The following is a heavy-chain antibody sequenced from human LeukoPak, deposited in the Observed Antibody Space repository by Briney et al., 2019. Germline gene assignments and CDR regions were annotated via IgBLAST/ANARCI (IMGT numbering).Heavy chain of an antibody. CDR1: GFSFSSYA. J-gene: IGHJ3*02. CDR3: ARDAFDI. CDR2: IPNDGSKT. V-gene: IGHV3-30-3*01. Sequence: GGSLRLSCAASGFSFSSYAMHWVRQAPGKGLEWVAAIPNDGSKTYYADSVKGRFTISRDNSKNTLYLQMNSLRAEDTAVYYCARDAFDIWGQGTMVTVSS.